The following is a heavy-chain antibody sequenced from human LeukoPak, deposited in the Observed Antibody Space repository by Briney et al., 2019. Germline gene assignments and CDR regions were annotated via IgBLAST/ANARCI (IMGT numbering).Heavy chain of an antibody. D-gene: IGHD3-22*01. V-gene: IGHV4-59*08. CDR2: IYNSGSA. Sequence: SETPSLTCTVSGGSISSFYWSWIRQPPGKGLEWIGYIYNSGSANYNPSLKSPVTISVDTSKNQFSLELTSVTAADTAVYYCARSNYYNSSGYFAYAFDIWGQGTMVTVSS. CDR1: GGSISSFY. CDR3: ARSNYYNSSGYFAYAFDI. J-gene: IGHJ3*02.